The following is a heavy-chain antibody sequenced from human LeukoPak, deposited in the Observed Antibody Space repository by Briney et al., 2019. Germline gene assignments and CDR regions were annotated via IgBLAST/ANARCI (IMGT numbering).Heavy chain of an antibody. CDR2: IFTSGSP. D-gene: IGHD1-7*01. Sequence: PSETLSLTCTVSGGSISSSSYYWGWIRQPPGKGLEWLGRIFTSGSPTYNSSLKSRLTISLDKSKNQFSLKLTSVTAADTAVYYCARRWNYKDAFDIWGQGTMVTVSS. V-gene: IGHV4-61*05. CDR1: GGSISSSSYY. CDR3: ARRWNYKDAFDI. J-gene: IGHJ3*02.